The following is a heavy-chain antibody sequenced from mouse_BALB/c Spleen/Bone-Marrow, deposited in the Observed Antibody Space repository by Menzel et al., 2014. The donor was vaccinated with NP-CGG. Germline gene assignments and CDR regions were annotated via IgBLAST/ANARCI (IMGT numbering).Heavy chain of an antibody. CDR1: GFTFSDYY. J-gene: IGHJ1*01. CDR3: ARDSLYYYGSSYGDFDV. CDR2: ISNGGSYT. Sequence: EVMLEESGGGLMKPGGSLKLSCAASGFTFSDYYMYWVRQTPEKRLEWVATISNGGSYTYYPDSVKGRFTISRDNAKNNLYMQMSSLKSEDTAMYYCARDSLYYYGSSYGDFDVWGAGTTVTVSS. D-gene: IGHD1-1*01. V-gene: IGHV5-4*02.